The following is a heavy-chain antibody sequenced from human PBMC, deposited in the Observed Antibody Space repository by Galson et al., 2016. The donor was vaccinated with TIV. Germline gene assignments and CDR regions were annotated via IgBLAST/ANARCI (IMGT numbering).Heavy chain of an antibody. CDR3: ARTVSGGGFYYSGMDV. J-gene: IGHJ6*02. CDR2: MTTTGDTI. CDR1: GFSLSRYE. V-gene: IGHV3-48*03. D-gene: IGHD2-15*01. Sequence: SLRLSCAASGFSLSRYEVNWVRQAPGKGLEWISYMTTTGDTIYYADSVKGRFIISRDNAKNSLYLQMDSLRAEDTAVYYCARTVSGGGFYYSGMDVWGQGTTVTVSS.